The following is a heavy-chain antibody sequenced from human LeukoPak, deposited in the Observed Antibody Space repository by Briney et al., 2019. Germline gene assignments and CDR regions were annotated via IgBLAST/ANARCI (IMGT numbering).Heavy chain of an antibody. V-gene: IGHV5-51*01. CDR1: GYSFTTYW. J-gene: IGHJ4*02. Sequence: GESLEISCKASGYSFTTYWIGWVRQMPGKGLEWMGIIYPGDSDTRYSSSFQGQVTISADKSVSTAYLQWSSLKASDTAMYYCARQAKNGYDSDYWGQGTLVTVSS. CDR3: ARQAKNGYDSDY. D-gene: IGHD5-12*01. CDR2: IYPGDSDT.